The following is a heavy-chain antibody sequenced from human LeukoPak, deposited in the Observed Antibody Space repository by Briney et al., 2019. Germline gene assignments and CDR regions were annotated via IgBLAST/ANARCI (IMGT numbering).Heavy chain of an antibody. CDR2: IYYSGSA. D-gene: IGHD3-22*01. CDR1: GGSISSSKYY. CDR3: ARVRGLVIATRIDY. V-gene: IGHV4-39*07. J-gene: IGHJ4*02. Sequence: SETLSLTCTVSGGSISSSKYYWGWIRQPPGKGLEWIGSIYYSGSAYYNPSLKSRVTISVDTSKNQFSLKLTSVTAADTAVYYCARVRGLVIATRIDYWGQGTLVTVSS.